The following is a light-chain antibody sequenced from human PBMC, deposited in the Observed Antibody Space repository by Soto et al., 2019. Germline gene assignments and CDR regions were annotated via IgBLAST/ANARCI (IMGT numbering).Light chain of an antibody. V-gene: IGKV1-39*01. CDR2: AAS. CDR3: QESSSTPYP. Sequence: DNLVTQNTPTLSASVGDRVTITCRASQSISNSLNWYQQKPGNAPKVLIYAASNLQSGVPSKFSVSGSGTDFTLTINSLQPEDFALYYCQESSSTPYPVGQGAKVDIK. CDR1: QSISNS. J-gene: IGKJ2*01.